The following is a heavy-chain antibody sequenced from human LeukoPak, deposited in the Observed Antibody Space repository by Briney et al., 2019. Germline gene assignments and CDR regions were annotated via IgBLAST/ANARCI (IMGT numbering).Heavy chain of an antibody. J-gene: IGHJ6*02. D-gene: IGHD3-10*01. CDR1: GGSISSYY. CDR2: IYYSGST. V-gene: IGHV4-59*01. Sequence: SETLSLTCTVSGGSISSYYWSWLRQPPGKGLEWIGYIYYSGSTNYNPSLKSRVTISVDTSKNQFSLKLSSVTAADTAVYYCARTYYYGSGIYGMDVWGQGTTVTVSS. CDR3: ARTYYYGSGIYGMDV.